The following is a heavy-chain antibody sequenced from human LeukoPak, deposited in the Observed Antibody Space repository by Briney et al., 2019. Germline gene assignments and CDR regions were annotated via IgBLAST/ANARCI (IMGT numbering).Heavy chain of an antibody. Sequence: GRSLRLSCAASGFTFDDYTMHWVRQAPGKGLEWVSLISWDGGSTYYADSVKGRFTISRDNSKNSLYLQMNSLRTEDTALYYCAKDMGPLIDSVYGMDVWGQGTTVTVSS. D-gene: IGHD3-9*01. V-gene: IGHV3-43*01. CDR1: GFTFDDYT. CDR3: AKDMGPLIDSVYGMDV. CDR2: ISWDGGST. J-gene: IGHJ6*02.